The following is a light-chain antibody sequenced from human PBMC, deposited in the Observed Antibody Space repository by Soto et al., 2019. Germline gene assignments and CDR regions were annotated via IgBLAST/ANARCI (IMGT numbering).Light chain of an antibody. J-gene: IGLJ1*01. CDR1: SSDVGGYNY. Sequence: QSVLTQPASVSGSPGQSITISCTGTSSDVGGYNYVSWYQQHPGKAPKLMIYEVSNRPSGVSFRFSGSKSGNTASLTISGLQAEDEADYYCSSYTSRTTYFFGTGTKVTVL. V-gene: IGLV2-14*01. CDR3: SSYTSRTTYF. CDR2: EVS.